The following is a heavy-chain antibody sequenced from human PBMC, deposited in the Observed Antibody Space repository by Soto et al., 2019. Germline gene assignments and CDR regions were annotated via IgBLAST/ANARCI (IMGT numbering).Heavy chain of an antibody. Sequence: LRLSCTGSGFTFSNYNMNWVRQTPGKGLEWVSSISGSSDYIYYADSVKGRFTISRDNAKNSLSLQMNSLRVEDTAIYYCARVLYFDSSPYNYWGQGTLVTVSS. D-gene: IGHD3-22*01. V-gene: IGHV3-21*01. J-gene: IGHJ4*02. CDR1: GFTFSNYN. CDR3: ARVLYFDSSPYNY. CDR2: ISGSSDYI.